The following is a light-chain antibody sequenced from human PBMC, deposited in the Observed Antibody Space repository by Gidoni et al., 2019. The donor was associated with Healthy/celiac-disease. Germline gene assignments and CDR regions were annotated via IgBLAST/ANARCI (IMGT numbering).Light chain of an antibody. CDR2: DAS. CDR3: QQYNSYSPWT. J-gene: IGKJ1*01. V-gene: IGKV1-5*01. CDR1: QSISSW. Sequence: DTPMTQSTSNLSASVGDRVTITCRASQSISSWLAWYQQKPGKAPKLLIYDASSLESWVPAMYSGSGSVTEFTLTISSLQPDDFATYYCQQYNSYSPWTFGQGTKVEIK.